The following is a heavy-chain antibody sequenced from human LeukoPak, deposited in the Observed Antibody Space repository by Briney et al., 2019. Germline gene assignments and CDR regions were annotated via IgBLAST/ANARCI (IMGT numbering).Heavy chain of an antibody. CDR2: ISGSGGST. J-gene: IGHJ3*02. D-gene: IGHD3-10*01. V-gene: IGHV3-23*01. Sequence: GGSLRLSCAASGFTFSSYAMSWVRQAPGKGLEWVSAISGSGGSTYYADSVKGRFTISRDNSKNTLYLQMNSLRAEDTAVYYCARGGSYYGSGSYAVDIWGQGTMVTVSS. CDR1: GFTFSSYA. CDR3: ARGGSYYGSGSYAVDI.